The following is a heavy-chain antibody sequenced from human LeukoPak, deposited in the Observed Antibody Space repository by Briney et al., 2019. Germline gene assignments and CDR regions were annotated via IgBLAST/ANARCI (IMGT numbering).Heavy chain of an antibody. J-gene: IGHJ4*02. D-gene: IGHD5-12*01. V-gene: IGHV4-39*07. Sequence: SETLSLTCTVSGGSISSSSYYWGWIRQPPGKGLEWIGSNYYGGSTYYNPSLKSRVAISLDRSKSQFSLKLSSVTDADTAVYYCARYHNGYDDYWGQGSLVTVSS. CDR3: ARYHNGYDDY. CDR1: GGSISSSSYY. CDR2: NYYGGST.